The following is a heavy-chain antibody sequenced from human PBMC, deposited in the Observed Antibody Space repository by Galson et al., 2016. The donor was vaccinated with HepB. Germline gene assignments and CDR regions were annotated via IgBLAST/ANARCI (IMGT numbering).Heavy chain of an antibody. D-gene: IGHD3-10*01. CDR3: AKIPRLPSGIGVRNRWYGANYFDY. Sequence: SLRLSCAASGFIFSQYGMHWVRQAPGKGLESVAVIGHDGRNEYYADSVKGRFTISRDNSKNTLYLQMNSLRAEDTAVYHCAKIPRLPSGIGVRNRWYGANYFDYWGRGTLVTVSS. CDR1: GFIFSQYG. CDR2: IGHDGRNE. V-gene: IGHV3-33*06. J-gene: IGHJ4*02.